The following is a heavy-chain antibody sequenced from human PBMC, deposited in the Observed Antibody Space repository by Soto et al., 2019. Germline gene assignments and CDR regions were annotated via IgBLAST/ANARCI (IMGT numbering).Heavy chain of an antibody. CDR2: ISGSGVST. V-gene: IGHV3-23*01. Sequence: EVQLLESGGGLVQPGGSLRLSCAASGFTFSSYAMSWVRQAPGKGLEWVSAISGSGVSTYYADSVKGRFTISRDNSQNTLYLQMNSLRAEDTAIYYCAKLIRGDCYSECSVWGQGTTVTVSS. CDR3: AKLIRGDCYSECSV. D-gene: IGHD2-21*02. J-gene: IGHJ6*02. CDR1: GFTFSSYA.